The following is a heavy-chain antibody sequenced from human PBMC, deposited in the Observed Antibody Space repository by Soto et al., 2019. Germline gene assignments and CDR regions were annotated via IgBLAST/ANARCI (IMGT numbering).Heavy chain of an antibody. V-gene: IGHV4-34*01. Sequence: QVQLQQWGAGLLKPSETLSLTCAVYGGSFSGYYWSWIRQPPGKGLEWIGEINHSRRTNYNPSLKCRVTISVDTSKNQFSLNLSSLAAADTAVYYCARGWGRIFDYWGQGTLVIVSS. CDR1: GGSFSGYY. CDR2: INHSRRT. CDR3: ARGWGRIFDY. J-gene: IGHJ4*02. D-gene: IGHD7-27*01.